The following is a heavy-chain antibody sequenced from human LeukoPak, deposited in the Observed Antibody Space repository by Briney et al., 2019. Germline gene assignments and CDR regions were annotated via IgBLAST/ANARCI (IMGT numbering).Heavy chain of an antibody. J-gene: IGHJ4*02. V-gene: IGHV3-23*01. D-gene: IGHD3-22*01. Sequence: SGGSLRLSCAASGFTFSSYAMSWVRQAPGKGLEWVSAISGSGGSTYYADSVKGRFTISRDNSKNTLYLQMNSLRAEDTAVYYCAKDYVRSSGYYYRDYWGQGTLVTVSS. CDR2: ISGSGGST. CDR3: AKDYVRSSGYYYRDY. CDR1: GFTFSSYA.